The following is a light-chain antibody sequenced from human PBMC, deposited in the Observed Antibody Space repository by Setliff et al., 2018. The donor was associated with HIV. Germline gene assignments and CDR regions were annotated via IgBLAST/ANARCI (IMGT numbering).Light chain of an antibody. CDR2: QAT. V-gene: IGLV2-23*01. Sequence: QSVLTQPASVSGSPGQSITISCTGTSNDVGRYDLVSWYQQHPARAPKLIIYQATRRPSGVSNRFSGSKSGNVASLTISGLQAEDEAAYYCCSNTGSNTLVFGTGTKVNVL. J-gene: IGLJ1*01. CDR1: SNDVGRYDL. CDR3: CSNTGSNTLV.